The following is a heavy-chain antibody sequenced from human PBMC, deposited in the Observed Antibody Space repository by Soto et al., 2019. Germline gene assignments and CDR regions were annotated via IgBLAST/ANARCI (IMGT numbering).Heavy chain of an antibody. Sequence: VQLVQSGAEVKKPGSSVKVSCKASGGTFSSYAMSWVRQAPGKGLEWVSAISGSGGSTYYADSVKGRFTISRDNSKNTLYLQMNSLRAEDTAVYYCAVVGWKGAFDYWGQGTLVTVSS. J-gene: IGHJ4*02. CDR3: AVVGWKGAFDY. V-gene: IGHV3-23*04. CDR2: ISGSGGST. D-gene: IGHD1-1*01. CDR1: GGTFSSYA.